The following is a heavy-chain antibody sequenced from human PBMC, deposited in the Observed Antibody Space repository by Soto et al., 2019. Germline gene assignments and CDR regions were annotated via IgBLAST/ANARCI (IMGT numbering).Heavy chain of an antibody. V-gene: IGHV4-59*01. CDR1: GGSISSYY. CDR3: AILEAHPLYYGMDV. CDR2: IYYSGST. J-gene: IGHJ6*02. Sequence: ETLSLTCTVSGGSISSYYWSWIRQPPGKGLEWIGYIYYSGSTNYNPSLKSRVTISVDTSKNQFSLKLSSVTAADTAVYYCAILEAHPLYYGMDVWGQGTTVTV.